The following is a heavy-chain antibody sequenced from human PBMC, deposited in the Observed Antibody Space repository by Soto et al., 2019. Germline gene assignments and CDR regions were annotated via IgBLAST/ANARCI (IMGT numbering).Heavy chain of an antibody. V-gene: IGHV2-5*02. D-gene: IGHD4-4*01. CDR1: GFSVSSSGMG. CDR3: AHSPYSNGRASFDY. Sequence: QITLKESGPTLVKPTQTLTLTCTFFGFSVSSSGMGVGWIRQPPGKALEWLALIYWDDDKRYSPSLKSRLTTTKVTFKIQVVITMTNMEPVYTATYYCAHSPYSNGRASFDYWGQGTLVTVSS. CDR2: IYWDDDK. J-gene: IGHJ4*02.